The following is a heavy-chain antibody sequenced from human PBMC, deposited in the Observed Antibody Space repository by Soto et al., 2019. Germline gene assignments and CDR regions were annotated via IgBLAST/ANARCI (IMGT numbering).Heavy chain of an antibody. Sequence: QVQLVESGGGVVHPGGSLTLSCAASGFTFSGFGMHWVRQAPGKGLEWVSFISYDGNNKYYADSVKGRFTVSRDNSKTTLYLQMNSLRGDDTAVYYCAKGIQWMQLGYYFDYWGQGTLVTVSS. D-gene: IGHD2-2*03. V-gene: IGHV3-30*18. CDR1: GFTFSGFG. J-gene: IGHJ4*02. CDR3: AKGIQWMQLGYYFDY. CDR2: ISYDGNNK.